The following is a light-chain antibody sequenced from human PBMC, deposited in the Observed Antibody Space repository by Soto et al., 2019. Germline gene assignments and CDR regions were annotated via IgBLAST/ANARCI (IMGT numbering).Light chain of an antibody. Sequence: QSVLTQPPSASGTPGQRVTISCSGSSSNIGSFTVDWYQQLPGTAPKLLIYSNDQRPSGVPDRFSGSKSATSASLAISGLQSEDEADYHCASWDDSLNAAVFGGGTQLTVL. CDR2: SND. CDR3: ASWDDSLNAAV. J-gene: IGLJ2*01. V-gene: IGLV1-44*01. CDR1: SSNIGSFT.